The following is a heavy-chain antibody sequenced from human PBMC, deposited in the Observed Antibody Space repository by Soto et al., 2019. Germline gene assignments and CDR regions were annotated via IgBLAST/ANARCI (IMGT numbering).Heavy chain of an antibody. D-gene: IGHD3-10*01. V-gene: IGHV3-23*01. CDR3: AKLGSSAWSPHYYFDY. CDR2: ITGSGSDT. J-gene: IGHJ4*02. Sequence: GGSLRLSCAASGFTFNNYAMGWVHQAPGKGLEWVSAITGSGSDTYYLDSVKGRFTISRDNSKNTLFLQVNSLRAEDTAIYYCAKLGSSAWSPHYYFDYWGQGTLVTVSS. CDR1: GFTFNNYA.